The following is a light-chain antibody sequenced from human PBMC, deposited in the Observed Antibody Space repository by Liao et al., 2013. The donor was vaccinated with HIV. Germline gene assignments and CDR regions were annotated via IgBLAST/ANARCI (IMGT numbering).Light chain of an antibody. CDR2: QDN. Sequence: SYEVTQPPSVSVSPGQTASITCSGPNLGDRYAYWYQQKPGQSPVLVIYQDNKRPSGIPERFSGSSSGTTVTLTISGVQAEDEADYYCQSADSSGTWVFGGGTKLTVL. CDR3: QSADSSGTWV. J-gene: IGLJ3*02. V-gene: IGLV3-25*03. CDR1: NLGDRY.